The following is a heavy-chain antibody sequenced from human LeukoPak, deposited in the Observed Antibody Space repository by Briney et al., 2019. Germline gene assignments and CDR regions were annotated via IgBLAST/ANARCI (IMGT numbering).Heavy chain of an antibody. D-gene: IGHD3-16*01. Sequence: ASVTVSCKASGYTLSDNYLHWVRQAPGQRVEWMAWINPSNGETKYARRFQGRVTLTRDTSINTAYMELSGLTPDDTALYYCARSQFRTTNSGAWGFQPWGRGTLVSVSS. J-gene: IGHJ1*01. V-gene: IGHV1-2*02. CDR1: GYTLSDNY. CDR2: INPSNGET. CDR3: ARSQFRTTNSGAWGFQP.